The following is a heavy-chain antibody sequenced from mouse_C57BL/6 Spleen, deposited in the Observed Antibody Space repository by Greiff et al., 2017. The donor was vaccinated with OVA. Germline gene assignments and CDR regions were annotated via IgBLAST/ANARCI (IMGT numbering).Heavy chain of an antibody. CDR3: ARRGYSNYDAMDY. Sequence: VQLQQPGAELVKPGASVKLSCKASGYTFTSYWMHWVKQRPGQGLEWIGMIHPNSGSTNYNEKFKSKATLTVDKSSSTAYMQLSSLTSEDSAVYYCARRGYSNYDAMDYWGQGTSVTVSS. J-gene: IGHJ4*01. D-gene: IGHD2-5*01. CDR1: GYTFTSYW. CDR2: IHPNSGST. V-gene: IGHV1-64*01.